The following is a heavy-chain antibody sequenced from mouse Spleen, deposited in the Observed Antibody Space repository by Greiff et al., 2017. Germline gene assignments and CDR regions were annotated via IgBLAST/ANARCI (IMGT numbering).Heavy chain of an antibody. CDR3: ARQGRGRGLSY. D-gene: IGHD3-3*01. CDR1: GYTFSDYY. V-gene: IGHV1-26*01. Sequence: VQLQQSGPELVKPGASVKISCKASGYTFSDYYMNWVKQSHGKSLEWIGDINPNNGGTSYNQKFKGKATLTVDKSSSTAYMELRSLTSEDSAVYYCARQGRGRGLSYWGQGTTLTVSS. CDR2: INPNNGGT. J-gene: IGHJ2*01.